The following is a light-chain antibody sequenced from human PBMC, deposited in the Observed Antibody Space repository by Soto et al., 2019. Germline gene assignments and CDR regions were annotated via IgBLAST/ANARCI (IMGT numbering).Light chain of an antibody. J-gene: IGKJ2*01. CDR3: QQYNNWPPYT. CDR1: QSVSSN. CDR2: GAS. Sequence: EIVMTQSPATVSVSPGERATLSCRASQSVSSNLAWYQQNPGQAPRLLIYGASTRATGIPARFSGSGSGTEFTLTISSLQSEDFAVYYCQQYNNWPPYTFGQGTQLEIK. V-gene: IGKV3-15*01.